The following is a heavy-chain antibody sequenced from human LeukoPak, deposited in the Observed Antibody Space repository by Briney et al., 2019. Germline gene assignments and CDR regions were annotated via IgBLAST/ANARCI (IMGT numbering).Heavy chain of an antibody. D-gene: IGHD3-16*01. CDR3: ARRGLNRQNFDY. J-gene: IGHJ4*02. Sequence: SETLSLTCTVSGDSITSGHYYWSWIRQPPGKELECIGYIHYSGSTNYNPSLKSRVTISIDTSKNQFSLKLNFVTAADTAVYYCARRGLNRQNFDYWGQGTLVTVSS. CDR1: GDSITSGHYY. CDR2: IHYSGST. V-gene: IGHV4-61*01.